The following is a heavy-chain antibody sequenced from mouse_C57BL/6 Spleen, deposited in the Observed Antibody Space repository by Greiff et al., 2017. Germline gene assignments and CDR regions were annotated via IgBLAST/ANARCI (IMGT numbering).Heavy chain of an antibody. D-gene: IGHD2-14*01. CDR1: GFSLTSYG. CDR2: ICSDGST. J-gene: IGHJ4*01. CDR3: ARIGRDDGGRLAMDY. Sequence: VHLVESGPGLVAPSHSLSITCTVSGFSLTSYGVHWVRQPPGKGLEWLVVICSDGSTTNNSAPKSSLSICKVNTERQIFLKMNRLQTVDTARYNCARIGRDDGGRLAMDYWGQGTSVTVSS. V-gene: IGHV2-6*03.